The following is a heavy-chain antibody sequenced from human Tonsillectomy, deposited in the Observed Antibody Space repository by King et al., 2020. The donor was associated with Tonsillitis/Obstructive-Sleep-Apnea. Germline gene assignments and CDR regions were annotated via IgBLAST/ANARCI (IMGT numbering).Heavy chain of an antibody. CDR2: IIPIFGTA. CDR3: GRCPTSARDYYYRDV. J-gene: IGHJ6*03. V-gene: IGHV1-69*01. Sequence: VQLVQSGAEVKKPGSSVKVSCKASGGTFSSYAISWVRQAPGQGLEWVGGIIPIFGTANYAQNFQGRVTITADVSTSTAYMELSSLRSDDTAVYYCGRCPTSARDYYYRDVWGKGTTDTVSS. CDR1: GGTFSSYA.